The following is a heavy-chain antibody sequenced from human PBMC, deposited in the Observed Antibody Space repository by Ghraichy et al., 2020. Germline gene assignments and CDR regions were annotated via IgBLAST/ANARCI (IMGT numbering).Heavy chain of an antibody. CDR3: ARGGYDFWSGYRNYYYYYYMDV. V-gene: IGHV4-59*01. CDR1: GGSISSYY. J-gene: IGHJ6*03. D-gene: IGHD3-3*01. Sequence: SETLSLTCTVSGGSISSYYWSWIRQPPGKGLEWIGYIYYSGSTNYNPSLKSRVTISVDTSKNQFSLKLSSVTAADTAVYYCARGGYDFWSGYRNYYYYYYMDVGGKGTTVTVSS. CDR2: IYYSGST.